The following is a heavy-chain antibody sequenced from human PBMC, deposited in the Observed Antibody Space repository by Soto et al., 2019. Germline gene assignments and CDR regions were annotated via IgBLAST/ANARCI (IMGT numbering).Heavy chain of an antibody. CDR3: ARLYCSSPSCYSVGAFDS. Sequence: GGSLRLSCAASGFTFSNYGMHWVRQAPGKGLEWVALIWFDGSDKYYADSVKGRFTLSRDNSKNTVYLQMNSLRAEDTAVYYCARLYCSSPSCYSVGAFDSRGQGTMVTVSS. CDR1: GFTFSNYG. J-gene: IGHJ3*02. V-gene: IGHV3-33*03. D-gene: IGHD2-2*01. CDR2: IWFDGSDK.